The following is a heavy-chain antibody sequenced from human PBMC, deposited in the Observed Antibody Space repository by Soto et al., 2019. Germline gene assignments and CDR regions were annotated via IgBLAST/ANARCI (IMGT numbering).Heavy chain of an antibody. Sequence: SETLSLTCTVSGGFIISYYWSWIRQPPGKGLEWIGYIYYSGSTNYNPSLKSRVTISVDTSKNQFSLKLSSVTAADTAVYYCARGEYYYDNSGYYRGHAFDIWGQGTMVSVSS. CDR1: GGFIISYY. CDR2: IYYSGST. J-gene: IGHJ3*02. D-gene: IGHD3-22*01. CDR3: ARGEYYYDNSGYYRGHAFDI. V-gene: IGHV4-59*08.